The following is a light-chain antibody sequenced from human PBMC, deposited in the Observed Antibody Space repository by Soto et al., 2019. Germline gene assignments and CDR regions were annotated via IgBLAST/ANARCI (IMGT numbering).Light chain of an antibody. CDR1: QDIRNF. Sequence: DIQMTQSPSALSASLGERFTITCRASQDIRNFLNCYQKKPGRAPKLLLYDAYNLERGVPSRFSGSGSGTYFTFTISSLHPEDFATYFCQQYDYLPRWTFGQVTKVAIK. CDR2: DAY. CDR3: QQYDYLPRWT. V-gene: IGKV1-33*01. J-gene: IGKJ1*01.